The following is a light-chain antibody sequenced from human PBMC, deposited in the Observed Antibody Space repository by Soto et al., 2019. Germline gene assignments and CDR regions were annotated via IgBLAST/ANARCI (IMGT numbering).Light chain of an antibody. CDR2: GAS. J-gene: IGKJ4*01. CDR1: QSVSSN. CDR3: QQYGSSPLT. V-gene: IGKV3-20*01. Sequence: EIVMTQSPATLSVSPGERATLSCRASQSVSSNLAWYQQKPGQAPRLLIYGASSRATGIPDRFSGSGSRTDFTLTISRLEPEDFAVYYCQQYGSSPLTFGGGTKVDIK.